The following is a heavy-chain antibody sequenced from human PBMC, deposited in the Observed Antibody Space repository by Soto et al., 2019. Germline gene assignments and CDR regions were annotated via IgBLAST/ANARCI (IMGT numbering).Heavy chain of an antibody. CDR2: INHSGST. V-gene: IGHV4-34*01. CDR3: AREGGNYYYMDV. CDR1: GGSFSGYY. Sequence: SETLSLTCAVYGGSFSGYYWSWIRQPPGKGLEWIGEINHSGSTNYNPSLKSRVTISVDTSKNQFSLKLSSVTAADTAVYYCAREGGNYYYMDVWGKGTTVTVSS. J-gene: IGHJ6*03.